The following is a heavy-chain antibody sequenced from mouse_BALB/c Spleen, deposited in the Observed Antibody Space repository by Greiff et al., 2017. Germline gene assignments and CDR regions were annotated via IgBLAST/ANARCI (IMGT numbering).Heavy chain of an antibody. Sequence: VQLQESGAELARPGASVKMSCKASGYTFTSYTMHWVKQRPGQGLEWIGYINPSSGYTNYNQKFKDKATLTADKSSSTAYMHLSSLTSEDSAVYYCARRGYYDYDEAWFAYWGQGTLVTVSA. J-gene: IGHJ3*01. D-gene: IGHD2-4*01. V-gene: IGHV1-4*01. CDR3: ARRGYYDYDEAWFAY. CDR1: GYTFTSYT. CDR2: INPSSGYT.